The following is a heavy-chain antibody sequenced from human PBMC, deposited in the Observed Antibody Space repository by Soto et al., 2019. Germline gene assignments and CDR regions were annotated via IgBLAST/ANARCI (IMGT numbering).Heavy chain of an antibody. Sequence: EVQLVDSGGGLIQPGGSLRLSCAASGFSVSSSHMNWVRQAPGKGPEWVSVIYSGGSTYYAVSVKGRFTISRDNSKNTVYLQRKSLRAEDTAVYYCARLGPYGSGGYSFRYNWFDPWGQGTLVTVSS. D-gene: IGHD3-10*01. J-gene: IGHJ5*02. CDR2: IYSGGST. CDR1: GFSVSSSH. V-gene: IGHV3-53*01. CDR3: ARLGPYGSGGYSFRYNWFDP.